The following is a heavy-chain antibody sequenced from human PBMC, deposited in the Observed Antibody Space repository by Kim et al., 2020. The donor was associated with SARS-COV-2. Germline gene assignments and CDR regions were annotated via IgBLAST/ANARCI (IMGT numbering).Heavy chain of an antibody. CDR3: MGSGY. Sequence: GGSLRLSCVASGFPFSTYWMNWVRQAPGKGLEWVADIKPDGREKHYVDSVKGRFTGSRDNAKNSLYLQMDNLRVEDTAVYYCMGSGYWGQGALFTVSS. V-gene: IGHV3-7*03. D-gene: IGHD7-27*01. CDR1: GFPFSTYW. J-gene: IGHJ4*02. CDR2: IKPDGREK.